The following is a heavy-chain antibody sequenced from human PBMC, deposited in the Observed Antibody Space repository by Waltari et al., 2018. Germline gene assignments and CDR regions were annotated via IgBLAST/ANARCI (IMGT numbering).Heavy chain of an antibody. CDR2: IYYSGST. J-gene: IGHJ4*02. CDR3: ARDYGDFRFDY. Sequence: QVQLQESGPGLVKPSETLSLTCTVSGGSISSHYWSWIRQPPGKGLEWIGYIYYSGSTNYNPSLKSRVTISVDTSKNQFSLKLSSVTAADTAVYYCARDYGDFRFDYWGQGTLVTVSS. CDR1: GGSISSHY. D-gene: IGHD4-17*01. V-gene: IGHV4-59*11.